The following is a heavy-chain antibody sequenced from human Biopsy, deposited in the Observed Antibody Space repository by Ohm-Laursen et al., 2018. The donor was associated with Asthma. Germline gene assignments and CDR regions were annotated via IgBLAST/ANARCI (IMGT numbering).Heavy chain of an antibody. CDR2: IWYDGRKK. D-gene: IGHD6-6*01. V-gene: IGHV3-33*08. Sequence: SLRLSCTASRFTYEMHWVRQAPGKGLEWVSFIWYDGRKKTYADSVKGRFTISRDNSKNTLYLQMNSLRAEDTAVYYCARKIAARGGMGVWGQGTTVTVSS. J-gene: IGHJ6*02. CDR1: RFTYE. CDR3: ARKIAARGGMGV.